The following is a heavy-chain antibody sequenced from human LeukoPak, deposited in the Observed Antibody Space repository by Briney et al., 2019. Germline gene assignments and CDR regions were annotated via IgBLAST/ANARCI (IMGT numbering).Heavy chain of an antibody. CDR1: GFSFSGYL. J-gene: IGHJ4*02. Sequence: GGSLRVSCAPSGFSFSGYLLSWVRQAPRKGVEWVATIFEDGITKYYDASVRGRFTISRDDAENSLYLEMTSLRTEDTAIYYCARLLGRGTTFDSWGQGTLVTVSS. D-gene: IGHD1/OR15-1a*01. CDR2: IFEDGITK. V-gene: IGHV3-7*01. CDR3: ARLLGRGTTFDS.